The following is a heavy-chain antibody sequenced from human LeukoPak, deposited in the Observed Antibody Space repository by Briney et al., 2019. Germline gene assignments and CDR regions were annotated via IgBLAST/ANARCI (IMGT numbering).Heavy chain of an antibody. J-gene: IGHJ4*02. CDR2: INPNSGGT. CDR1: GYTFTGYY. Sequence: GASVKVSCNASGYTFTGYYMHWVRQAPGQGLEWMGWINPNSGGTNYAQKFQGRVTMTRDTSISTAYMELSRLRSDDTAVYYCARDRPFTDYGDYVRFDYWGQGTLVTVSS. CDR3: ARDRPFTDYGDYVRFDY. V-gene: IGHV1-2*02. D-gene: IGHD4-17*01.